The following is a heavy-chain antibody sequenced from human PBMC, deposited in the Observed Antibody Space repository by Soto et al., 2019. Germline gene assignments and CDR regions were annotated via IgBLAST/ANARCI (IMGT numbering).Heavy chain of an antibody. J-gene: IGHJ3*02. CDR2: IYHSGST. Sequence: QLQLQESGSGLVKPSQTLSLTCAVAGGCISSGGYSWSWIRQPPGKGLEWIGYIYHSGSTYYNPSLKSRVTISVDRSKNQFSLKLSSVTAADTAVYYCARDGYYDMGAFDIWGQGTMVTVSS. D-gene: IGHD3-22*01. V-gene: IGHV4-30-2*01. CDR3: ARDGYYDMGAFDI. CDR1: GGCISSGGYS.